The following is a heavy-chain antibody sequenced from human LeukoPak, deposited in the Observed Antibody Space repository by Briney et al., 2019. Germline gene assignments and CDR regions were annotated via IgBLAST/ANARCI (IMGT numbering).Heavy chain of an antibody. CDR1: GFTFSSYS. V-gene: IGHV3-21*01. J-gene: IGHJ4*02. CDR3: ARDGHSSAGYVDY. CDR2: ISRSSSYI. D-gene: IGHD6-13*01. Sequence: PGGSLRLSCAASGFTFSSYSMNWVRQAPGKGLEWVSSISRSSSYIYYADSVKGRFTISRDNAKNSLYLQMNSLRAEDTAVYYCARDGHSSAGYVDYWGQGTLVTVSS.